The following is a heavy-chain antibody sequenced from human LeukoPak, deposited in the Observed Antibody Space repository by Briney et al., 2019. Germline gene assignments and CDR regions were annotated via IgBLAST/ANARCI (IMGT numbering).Heavy chain of an antibody. CDR2: IIPMFGTA. CDR3: ARAETRNGAYYDLWSGSYNWFDP. CDR1: GDTFRKYA. J-gene: IGHJ5*02. D-gene: IGHD3-3*01. Sequence: ASVKVSCKASGDTFRKYAISWVRQAPGQGLEWMGGIIPMFGTANYAQKFQGRVTITTDESTSTTYMEVSSLRSEDTAVYYCARAETRNGAYYDLWSGSYNWFDPWGQGTLVTVSS. V-gene: IGHV1-69*05.